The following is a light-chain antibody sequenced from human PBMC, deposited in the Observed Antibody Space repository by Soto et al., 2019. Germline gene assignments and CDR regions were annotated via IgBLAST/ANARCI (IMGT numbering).Light chain of an antibody. Sequence: QSVLTQPPSASAIPGQRVTLSCSGSTSNIGSNSVNWYQQVPGTAPKLLIYNNNHRPSGVPDRFSGSKSGTSASLAISGLQSEDEADYYCAAWDDSLTGSWVFGGGTKLTVL. J-gene: IGLJ3*02. CDR1: TSNIGSNS. CDR3: AAWDDSLTGSWV. V-gene: IGLV1-44*01. CDR2: NNN.